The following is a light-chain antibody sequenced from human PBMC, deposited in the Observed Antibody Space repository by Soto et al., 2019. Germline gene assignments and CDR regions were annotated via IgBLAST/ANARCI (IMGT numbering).Light chain of an antibody. CDR2: AAS. J-gene: IGKJ5*01. V-gene: IGKV1-9*01. Sequence: IQLTQSPSSLSASVGDRVTITCRASQGISSYLAWYQQKPGKAPKLLIYAASTLQSGVPSRFSGSGSGTDFTLTISSLQPEDFAVYYCQQRAGSSTFGQGTRLEIK. CDR3: QQRAGSST. CDR1: QGISSY.